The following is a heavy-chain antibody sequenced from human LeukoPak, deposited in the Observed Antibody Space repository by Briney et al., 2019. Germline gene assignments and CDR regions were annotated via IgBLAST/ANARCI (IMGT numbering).Heavy chain of an antibody. J-gene: IGHJ4*02. CDR3: ARAPHSSRWYHFDY. CDR1: GFTFSSYS. CDR2: ISSSGSVI. Sequence: PGGSLRLSCAASGFTFSSYSMNWVRRAPGKGLEWVSYISSSGSVIYYADSVKGRFTISRDNAKNSLYLQMNSLRAEDTAVYYCARAPHSSRWYHFDYWGQGTLVTVSS. D-gene: IGHD6-13*01. V-gene: IGHV3-48*04.